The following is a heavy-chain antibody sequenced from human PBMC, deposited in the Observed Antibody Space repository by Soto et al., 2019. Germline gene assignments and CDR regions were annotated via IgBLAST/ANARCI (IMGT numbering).Heavy chain of an antibody. V-gene: IGHV1-18*01. Sequence: ASVKVSCKASGYTFTIYCISWVRQAPGQGLEWMGWISAYNGNTNYAQRLQGRVTMTTDTSTSTAYMELRSLRSDDTAVYYCARSTRGYAYAFDIWGQGTMVTVSS. CDR3: ARSTRGYAYAFDI. J-gene: IGHJ3*02. D-gene: IGHD5-12*01. CDR2: ISAYNGNT. CDR1: GYTFTIYC.